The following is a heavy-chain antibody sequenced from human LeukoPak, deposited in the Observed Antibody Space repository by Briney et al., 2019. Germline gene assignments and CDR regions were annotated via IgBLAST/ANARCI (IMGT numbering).Heavy chain of an antibody. J-gene: IGHJ5*02. D-gene: IGHD4-17*01. CDR2: IYPDDSDI. Sequence: GESLKISCKTSGYSFTTYWVVWVRQMPEKGLEWMGIIYPDDSDIRYSPSFQGHITISADKSISTAYLQWSSLRASDTAMYYCARRSTDGDYDWFDPWGQGTLVTVSS. V-gene: IGHV5-51*01. CDR3: ARRSTDGDYDWFDP. CDR1: GYSFTTYW.